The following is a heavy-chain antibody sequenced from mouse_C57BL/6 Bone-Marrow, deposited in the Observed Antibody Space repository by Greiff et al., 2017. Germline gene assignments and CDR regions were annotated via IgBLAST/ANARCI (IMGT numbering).Heavy chain of an antibody. CDR1: GYTFTSYW. CDR3: TPMITPYYYAMDY. CDR2: IYPGNSDT. J-gene: IGHJ4*01. Sequence: EVQLQQSGTVLARPGASVKMSCKTSGYTFTSYWMHWVKQRPGQGLEWIGAIYPGNSDTSYNQKFKGKAKLTAVTSASTAYMELSSLTNEDSAVYYCTPMITPYYYAMDYWGQGTSVTVSS. V-gene: IGHV1-5*01. D-gene: IGHD2-4*01.